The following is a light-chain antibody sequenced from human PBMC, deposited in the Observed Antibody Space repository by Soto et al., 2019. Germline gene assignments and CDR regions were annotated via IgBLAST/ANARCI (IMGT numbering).Light chain of an antibody. J-gene: IGKJ5*01. CDR3: MQALQNPVT. Sequence: DIVMTQSPLSLPVTPGEPASISCRSSQSLLHLNGNNYLDWYLQKPGQSPQLLIYLGSNRASGVPDRFSGSGSGTDFTLKISRVEAEDLGIYYCMQALQNPVTFGQGTRLEIK. V-gene: IGKV2-28*01. CDR1: QSLLHLNGNNY. CDR2: LGS.